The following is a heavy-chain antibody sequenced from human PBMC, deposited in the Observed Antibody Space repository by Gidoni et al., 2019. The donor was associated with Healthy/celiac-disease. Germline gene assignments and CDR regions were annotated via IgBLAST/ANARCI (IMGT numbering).Heavy chain of an antibody. Sequence: QVQLVQYGDEVTKPGSSVKVSCKASGGTVSSYAISWVRQVPGQGLEWMGRIIPILGRANYAQKVQGRVTITADKSTSTAYMELSSLRSEDTAVYYCASDYYGSGSYYNGGFGAFDIWGQGTMVTVSS. J-gene: IGHJ3*02. CDR1: GGTVSSYA. CDR3: ASDYYGSGSYYNGGFGAFDI. V-gene: IGHV1-69*04. D-gene: IGHD3-10*01. CDR2: IIPILGRA.